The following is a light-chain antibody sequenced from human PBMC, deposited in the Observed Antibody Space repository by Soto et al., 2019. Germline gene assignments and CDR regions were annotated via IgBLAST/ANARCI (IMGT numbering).Light chain of an antibody. Sequence: EIVLTQSPGTLSVSPGERANLSCGASQSVSTNLAWFQQKPGQAPRLLIYGASTRATGIPARFSGSGSGTEFTLTINSLQSEDLAVYYCQQSNNWPYTFGQGTKLEV. J-gene: IGKJ2*01. CDR1: QSVSTN. V-gene: IGKV3-15*01. CDR2: GAS. CDR3: QQSNNWPYT.